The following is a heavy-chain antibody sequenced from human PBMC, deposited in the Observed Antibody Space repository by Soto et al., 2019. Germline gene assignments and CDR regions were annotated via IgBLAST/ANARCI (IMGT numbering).Heavy chain of an antibody. J-gene: IGHJ4*02. CDR2: IYYSGST. CDR1: GGSISSYY. V-gene: IGHV4-59*01. D-gene: IGHD3-10*01. Sequence: ETLSLTCTVSGGSISSYYWSCIRQPPGKGLEWIGYIYYSGSTNYNPSLKSRVTISVDTSKNQFSLKLSSVTAADTAVYYCARDYYGSGSYYRSRYFDYWGQGTLVTVSS. CDR3: ARDYYGSGSYYRSRYFDY.